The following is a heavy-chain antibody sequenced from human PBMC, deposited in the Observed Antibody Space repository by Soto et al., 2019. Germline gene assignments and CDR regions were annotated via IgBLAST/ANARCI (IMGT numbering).Heavy chain of an antibody. V-gene: IGHV1-2*02. CDR3: ARVVRRAEAYYFDY. Sequence: ASVKVSCNASGYTFTGYYMHWVRQAPGQGLEWMGWINPNSGGTNYAKKFKGRVTMTRDTSISTAYMELSRLRSDDTAVYYCARVVRRAEAYYFDYWGQGTLVTVSS. CDR1: GYTFTGYY. CDR2: INPNSGGT. D-gene: IGHD3-3*01. J-gene: IGHJ4*02.